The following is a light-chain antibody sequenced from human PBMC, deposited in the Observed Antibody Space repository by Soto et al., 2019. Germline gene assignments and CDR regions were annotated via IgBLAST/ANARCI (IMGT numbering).Light chain of an antibody. CDR2: GAS. Sequence: EIVLTQSPATLSLSPGETATLSCRASQSVSSALAWYQQKPGQAPRLLIYGASSRATGIPDRFSGSGSGTDFTLTISRLEPEDFAVYYCQQYGSSPWTFGQGTKVDI. CDR3: QQYGSSPWT. J-gene: IGKJ1*01. CDR1: QSVSSA. V-gene: IGKV3-20*01.